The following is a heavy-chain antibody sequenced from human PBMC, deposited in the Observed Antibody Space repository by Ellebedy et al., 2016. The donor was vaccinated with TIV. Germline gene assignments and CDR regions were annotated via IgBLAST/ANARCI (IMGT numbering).Heavy chain of an antibody. CDR2: ISTSSSTI. CDR1: GFTFSTYN. V-gene: IGHV3-48*02. CDR3: ARDQTLYDYVWVSYRYDYGMDV. D-gene: IGHD3-16*02. Sequence: PGGFLRLSCAASGFTFSTYNMNWVRQAPGKGLEWVSYISTSSSTIYYADSVKGRFTISRDNAKNSLYLQMNSLRDEDTAVYYCARDQTLYDYVWVSYRYDYGMDVWGQGTTVTVSS. J-gene: IGHJ6*02.